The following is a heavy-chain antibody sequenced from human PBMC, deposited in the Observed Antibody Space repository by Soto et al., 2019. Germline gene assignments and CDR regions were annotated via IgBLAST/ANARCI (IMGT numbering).Heavy chain of an antibody. V-gene: IGHV3-48*02. D-gene: IGHD3-3*01. Sequence: GGSLRLSCAASGFTFSSYSMNWVRQAPGKGLEWVSYISSSSSTIYYADSVKGRFTISRDNAKNSLYLQMNSLRDEDTAVYYCARGETAYDFWSGYYTGYWFDPWGQGTLVTVSS. CDR3: ARGETAYDFWSGYYTGYWFDP. CDR1: GFTFSSYS. J-gene: IGHJ5*02. CDR2: ISSSSSTI.